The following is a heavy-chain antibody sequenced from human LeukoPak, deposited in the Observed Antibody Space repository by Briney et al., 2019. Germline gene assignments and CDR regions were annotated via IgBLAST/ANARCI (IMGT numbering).Heavy chain of an antibody. CDR3: ARDDNSSPQGAFDI. CDR1: GGAFNTDA. J-gene: IGHJ3*02. D-gene: IGHD6-6*01. CDR2: IIPMSGTA. V-gene: IGHV1-69*05. Sequence: SVKVSCKASGGAFNTDAISWVRQAPGQGLEWMGRIIPMSGTANYAQKFQGRVTITTDESTSTAYMELSSLRSEDTAVYYCARDDNSSPQGAFDIWGQGTMVTVSS.